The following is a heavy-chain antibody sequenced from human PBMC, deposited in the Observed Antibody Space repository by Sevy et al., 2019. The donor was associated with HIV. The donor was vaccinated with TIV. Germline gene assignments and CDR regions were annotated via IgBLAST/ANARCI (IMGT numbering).Heavy chain of an antibody. CDR3: AGDHNWIVASAASAEFA. J-gene: IGHJ5*02. Sequence: GGSLRLSCAASGITFSSYSMNWVRQAPGKGLEWISYISSSSNLIYYADSVKGRFTVSRDNAKNSLYLEMNSLRVEDTAIYYCAGDHNWIVASAASAEFAWGQGTLVTGSS. D-gene: IGHD3-22*01. CDR1: GITFSSYS. V-gene: IGHV3-48*01. CDR2: ISSSSNLI.